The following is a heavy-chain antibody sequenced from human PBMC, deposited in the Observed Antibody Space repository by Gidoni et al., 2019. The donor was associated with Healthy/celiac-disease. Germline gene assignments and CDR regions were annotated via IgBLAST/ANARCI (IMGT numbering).Heavy chain of an antibody. CDR1: GFTFSDYY. V-gene: IGHV3-11*06. D-gene: IGHD3-10*01. CDR3: ARDRMVRGHVYMDV. CDR2: ISSSSSYT. Sequence: QVQLVESGGGLVKPGGSLRLSCAASGFTFSDYYMSWIRQAPGKGLEWVSYISSSSSYTNYADSVKGRFTISRDNAKNSLYLQMNSLRAEDTAVYYCARDRMVRGHVYMDVWGKGTTVTVSS. J-gene: IGHJ6*03.